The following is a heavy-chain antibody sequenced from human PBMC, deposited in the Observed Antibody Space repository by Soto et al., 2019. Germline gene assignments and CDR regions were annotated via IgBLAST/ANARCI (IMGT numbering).Heavy chain of an antibody. V-gene: IGHV3-53*01. Sequence: GGSLRLSCAPSGFTVSSNYMSWVRQPPGKGLEWVSVIYSGGSTYYADSVKGRFTISRDNSKNTLYLQMNSLRAEDTAVYYCARTYYYDSSGSYGMDVWGQGTTVTV. CDR3: ARTYYYDSSGSYGMDV. CDR2: IYSGGST. CDR1: GFTVSSNY. D-gene: IGHD3-22*01. J-gene: IGHJ6*02.